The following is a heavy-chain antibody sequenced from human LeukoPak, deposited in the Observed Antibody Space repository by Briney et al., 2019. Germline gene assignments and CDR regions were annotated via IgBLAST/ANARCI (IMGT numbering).Heavy chain of an antibody. J-gene: IGHJ6*03. CDR2: LRYDGSNK. V-gene: IGHV3-30*02. Sequence: GGSLRLSCAASGFTFSTYGMHWVRQAPGKGLEWVAFLRYDGSNKYYADSVKGRFTISRDNSKNTLYLQMNSLRAEDTAVYYCAKDVVNCGSTSCYSYYYMDVWGKGTTVTVSS. CDR1: GFTFSTYG. D-gene: IGHD2-2*01. CDR3: AKDVVNCGSTSCYSYYYMDV.